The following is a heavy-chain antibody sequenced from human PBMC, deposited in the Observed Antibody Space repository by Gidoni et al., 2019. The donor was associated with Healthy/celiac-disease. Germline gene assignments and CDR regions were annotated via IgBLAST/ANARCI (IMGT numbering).Heavy chain of an antibody. CDR2: IYYSGST. Sequence: QLQLQESGPGLVKPSETLSLTCTVSGGSISSSSYYWGWIRQPTGKGLEWIGSIYYSGSTYYNPSLKSRVTISVDTSKNQFSLKLSSGTAADTAVYYCAREREGRYCSGGSCLDAFDIWGQGTMVTVSS. D-gene: IGHD2-15*01. CDR3: AREREGRYCSGGSCLDAFDI. CDR1: GGSISSSSYY. J-gene: IGHJ3*02. V-gene: IGHV4-39*02.